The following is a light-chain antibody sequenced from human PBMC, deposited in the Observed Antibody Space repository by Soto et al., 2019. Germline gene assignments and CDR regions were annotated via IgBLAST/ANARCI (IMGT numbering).Light chain of an antibody. CDR1: QSVRSN. V-gene: IGKV3-15*01. CDR2: DAS. Sequence: EIVMTQSPATLSVSPGERATLSCRASQSVRSNLAWYQQKPGQAPRILIYDASTRATGIPARFSGSGSGTEFTLTISSLQSEDFAVYYCQQYNNWPRITFGQGTRLEIK. J-gene: IGKJ5*01. CDR3: QQYNNWPRIT.